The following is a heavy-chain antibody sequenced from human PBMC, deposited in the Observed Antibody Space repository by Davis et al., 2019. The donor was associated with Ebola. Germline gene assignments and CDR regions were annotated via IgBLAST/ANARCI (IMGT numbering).Heavy chain of an antibody. Sequence: PSETLSLTCTVSGGSVSSGDYYWSWIRQHPGKGLEWIGYIYYSGSTNYNPSLKSRVTISVDTSKNQFSLKLSSVTAADTAVYYCAVVYYDSSVVYWGQGTLVTVSS. V-gene: IGHV4-61*08. CDR3: AVVYYDSSVVY. J-gene: IGHJ4*02. D-gene: IGHD3-22*01. CDR2: IYYSGST. CDR1: GGSVSSGDYY.